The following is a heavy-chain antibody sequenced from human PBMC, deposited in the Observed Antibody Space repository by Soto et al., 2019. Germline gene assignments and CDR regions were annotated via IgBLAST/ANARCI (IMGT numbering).Heavy chain of an antibody. Sequence: GGSLRLSCAASGFTFSSYGMSWVRQAPGKGLEWVSAISGSGGSTFYADSVKGRFTISRDNPKNTLYLQMSSLRAEDTAVYYCAKDIAARHQWWYFDYWGQGTLVTVSS. J-gene: IGHJ4*02. V-gene: IGHV3-23*01. CDR1: GFTFSSYG. CDR3: AKDIAARHQWWYFDY. CDR2: ISGSGGST. D-gene: IGHD6-6*01.